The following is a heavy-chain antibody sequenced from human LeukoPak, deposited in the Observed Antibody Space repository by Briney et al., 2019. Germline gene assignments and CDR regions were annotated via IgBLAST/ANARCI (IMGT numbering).Heavy chain of an antibody. CDR3: VRDLRGSTYGSTFDI. D-gene: IGHD3-16*01. J-gene: IGHJ3*02. V-gene: IGHV3-74*01. CDR1: GFTFSNHW. Sequence: GGSLRLSCAASGFTFSNHWMHWVRQAPEKGLVWVSRINSDGSSTIYADFVKGRFSISRDNAKNTLYLQMNSLGAEDTAVYYCVRDLRGSTYGSTFDIWGQGTLVTVSS. CDR2: INSDGSST.